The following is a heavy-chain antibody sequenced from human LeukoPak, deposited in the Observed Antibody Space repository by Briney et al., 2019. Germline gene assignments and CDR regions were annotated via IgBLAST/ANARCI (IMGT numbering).Heavy chain of an antibody. V-gene: IGHV1-46*01. CDR2: INPSGGST. D-gene: IGHD5-24*01. J-gene: IGHJ4*02. Sequence: ASVKVSCKASGYTFTSYYMHWVRQAPGQGLEWMGIINPSGGSTSYAQKFQGRVTMTRDTSTSTVYMELSSLRSEDTAVYYCATLGRRWDPDYWGQGTLVTVSS. CDR1: GYTFTSYY. CDR3: ATLGRRWDPDY.